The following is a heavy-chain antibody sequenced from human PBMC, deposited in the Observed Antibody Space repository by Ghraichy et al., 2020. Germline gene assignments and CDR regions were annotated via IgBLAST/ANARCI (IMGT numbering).Heavy chain of an antibody. J-gene: IGHJ4*02. CDR2: ISSSSSYI. CDR3: ARVSGSYYYFDY. V-gene: IGHV3-21*01. CDR1: GFTFSSYS. D-gene: IGHD1-26*01. Sequence: LSLTCAASGFTFSSYSMNWVRQAPGKGLEWVSSISSSSSYIYYADSVKGRFTISRDNAKNSLYLQMNSLRAEDTAVYYCARVSGSYYYFDYWGQGTLVTVSS.